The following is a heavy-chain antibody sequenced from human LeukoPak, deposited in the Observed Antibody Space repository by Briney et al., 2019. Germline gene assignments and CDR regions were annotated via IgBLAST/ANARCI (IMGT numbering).Heavy chain of an antibody. D-gene: IGHD1-7*01. Sequence: SGPTLVNPPQTLTLTCTFSGFSLRTRGVGVGWIRQPPGKALEWLSLIYWDDDKRYSPSLKSRLTITKDTSKNQVVLTMTNMDPVDTATYYCAHSGSGTGHFDPWGQGTLVTVSS. CDR1: GFSLRTRGVG. J-gene: IGHJ5*02. CDR2: IYWDDDK. CDR3: AHSGSGTGHFDP. V-gene: IGHV2-5*02.